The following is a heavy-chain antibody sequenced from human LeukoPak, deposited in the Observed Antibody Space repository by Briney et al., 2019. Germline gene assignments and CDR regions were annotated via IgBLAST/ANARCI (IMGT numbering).Heavy chain of an antibody. CDR3: ARDSRDYYFDY. CDR2: ISSSGSTI. J-gene: IGHJ4*02. CDR1: GFTFSSYS. Sequence: PGGSLRLSCAASGFTFSSYSMNWVRQAPGKGLEWVSYISSSGSTIYYADSVKGRFTISRDNAKNSLYLQMNSLRAEDTAVYYCARDSRDYYFDYWGQGTLVTVSS. D-gene: IGHD3/OR15-3a*01. V-gene: IGHV3-48*04.